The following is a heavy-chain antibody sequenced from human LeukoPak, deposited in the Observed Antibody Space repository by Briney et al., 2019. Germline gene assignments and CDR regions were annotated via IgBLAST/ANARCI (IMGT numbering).Heavy chain of an antibody. J-gene: IGHJ5*02. CDR2: INSDGSST. V-gene: IGHV3-74*01. Sequence: GGSLRLSCAASGFTFSSYWMHWVRQAPGKGLVWVSRINSDGSSTSYADSVKGRYTISRDNAKNTLYLQMNSLRAEDTAVYYCAKDLQAGYCSGGSCFPNWFDPWGQGTLVTVSS. D-gene: IGHD2-15*01. CDR1: GFTFSSYW. CDR3: AKDLQAGYCSGGSCFPNWFDP.